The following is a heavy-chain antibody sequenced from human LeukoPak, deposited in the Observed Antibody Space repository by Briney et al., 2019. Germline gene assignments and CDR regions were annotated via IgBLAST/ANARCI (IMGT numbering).Heavy chain of an antibody. CDR1: GFTFDDYG. Sequence: GRSLRLSCAASGFTFDDYGMSWVRQAPGKGLEWVSGINWNGGSTVYADSVKGRFTISRDNAKNSLYLQMNSLRAEDTAVYYCARRYCSSTSCYRSVVNYMDVWGKGTTVTVSS. V-gene: IGHV3-20*04. CDR2: INWNGGST. J-gene: IGHJ6*03. CDR3: ARRYCSSTSCYRSVVNYMDV. D-gene: IGHD2-2*01.